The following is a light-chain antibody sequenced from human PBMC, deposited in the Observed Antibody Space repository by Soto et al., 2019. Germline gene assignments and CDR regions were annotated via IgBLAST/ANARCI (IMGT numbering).Light chain of an antibody. CDR1: SSNIGAGYD. J-gene: IGLJ3*02. CDR3: QSYDSSLSGWV. V-gene: IGLV1-40*01. CDR2: GNS. Sequence: QSVLTQPPSVSGAPGQRVTISCTESSSNIGAGYDVHWYQQLPGTAPKLLIYGNSNRPSGVPDRFSGSKSGTSAFLAITGLQAEDEADYYCQSYDSSLSGWVFGGGTKVTVL.